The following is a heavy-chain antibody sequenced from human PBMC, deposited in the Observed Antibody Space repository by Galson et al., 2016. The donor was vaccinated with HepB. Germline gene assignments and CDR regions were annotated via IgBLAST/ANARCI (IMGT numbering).Heavy chain of an antibody. CDR1: GGSISSSTYY. CDR2: IHYSGNA. Sequence: ETLSLTCTVSGGSISSSTYYWGWIRQPPGKGLEWIGYIHYSGNAYYNPSFKSRVTISNDASKNQFSLTLTPVTAADTAVYYCATTPPYDYRSGYPPYYFDPWGQGTLVAVSS. D-gene: IGHD3-3*01. CDR3: ATTPPYDYRSGYPPYYFDP. J-gene: IGHJ4*02. V-gene: IGHV4-61*05.